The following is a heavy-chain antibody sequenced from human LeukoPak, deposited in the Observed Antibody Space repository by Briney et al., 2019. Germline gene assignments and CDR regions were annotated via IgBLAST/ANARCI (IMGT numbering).Heavy chain of an antibody. D-gene: IGHD4-17*01. CDR3: ARDRYGDYVAY. CDR2: ISSSGSSI. V-gene: IGHV3-11*04. CDR1: GFTFSDYY. J-gene: IGHJ4*02. Sequence: GGSLRLSCAASGFTFSDYYMSWIRQAPGKGLEWVSYISSSGSSIYYADSVKGRFTISRANAKNSLYLQMNSLRAEDTAVYYCARDRYGDYVAYWGQGTLVSVSS.